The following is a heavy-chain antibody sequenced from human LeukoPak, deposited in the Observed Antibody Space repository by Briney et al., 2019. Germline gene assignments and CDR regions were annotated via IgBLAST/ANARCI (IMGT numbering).Heavy chain of an antibody. V-gene: IGHV3-48*03. Sequence: GGSLRLSCAASGFTFSSYEVNWVRQAPGKGLEWVSYISSSGSTIYYADSVKGRFPISRDNAKNSLYLQMNSLRAEDTAVYYCAELGITMIGGVWGKGTTVTISS. CDR3: AELGITMIGGV. D-gene: IGHD3-10*02. CDR1: GFTFSSYE. CDR2: ISSSGSTI. J-gene: IGHJ6*04.